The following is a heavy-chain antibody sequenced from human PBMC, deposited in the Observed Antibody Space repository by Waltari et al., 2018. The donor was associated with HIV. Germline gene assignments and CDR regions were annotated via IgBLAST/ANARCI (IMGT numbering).Heavy chain of an antibody. V-gene: IGHV3-21*01. CDR1: GFPFSSHS. CDR2: ISIRSSSL. J-gene: IGHJ4*02. CDR3: ARVGSSLDY. Sequence: EVQLVESGGGLVKPGGSLRLSCAASGFPFSSHSLNWVRQAPGKGLEWVSSISIRSSSLDYPDSCKGRFTVSRDNAKNSRYLQRNSLIAEDTAVYYCARVGSSLDYWGQGTLVTVSS.